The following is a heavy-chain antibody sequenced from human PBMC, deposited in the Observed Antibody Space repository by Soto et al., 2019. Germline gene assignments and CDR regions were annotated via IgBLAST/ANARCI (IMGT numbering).Heavy chain of an antibody. V-gene: IGHV3-21*01. CDR1: GFTFSSYS. CDR3: ARDYGSSPLDY. CDR2: ISSSSSYI. J-gene: IGHJ4*02. D-gene: IGHD6-6*01. Sequence: GRSLRLSCAASGFTFSSYSMNWVRQAPGKGLEWVSSISSSSSYIYYADSVKGRFTISRDNAKNSLYLQMNSLRAEDTAVYYCARDYGSSPLDYWCQGTLLPVSS.